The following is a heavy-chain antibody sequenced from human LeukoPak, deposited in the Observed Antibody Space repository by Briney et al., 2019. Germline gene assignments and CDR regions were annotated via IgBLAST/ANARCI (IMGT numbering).Heavy chain of an antibody. Sequence: GGSLRVSCAASGFTFSSSAMSWVRQAPGKGLEWVSAISNNGGYTYYADSVQGRFTISRDNSKSTLCLQMNSLRAEDTAVYYCAKQLGYCSDGSCYFPYWGQGTLVTVSS. CDR3: AKQLGYCSDGSCYFPY. D-gene: IGHD2-15*01. V-gene: IGHV3-23*01. CDR1: GFTFSSSA. J-gene: IGHJ4*02. CDR2: ISNNGGYT.